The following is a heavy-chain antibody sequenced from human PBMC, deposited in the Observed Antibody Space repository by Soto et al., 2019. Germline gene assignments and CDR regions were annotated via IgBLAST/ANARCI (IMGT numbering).Heavy chain of an antibody. J-gene: IGHJ3*02. D-gene: IGHD2-21*02. CDR1: GFTFSDYY. Sequence: QVQLVESGGGLVKPGGSLRLSCAASGFTFSDYYMSWIRQAPGKGLEWVSYISSSSSYTNYADSVKGRFTISRDNAKNSLYLQMNSRRAEDTAVYYCARGRGVTADDAFDIWGQGTMVTVSS. CDR2: ISSSSSYT. V-gene: IGHV3-11*05. CDR3: ARGRGVTADDAFDI.